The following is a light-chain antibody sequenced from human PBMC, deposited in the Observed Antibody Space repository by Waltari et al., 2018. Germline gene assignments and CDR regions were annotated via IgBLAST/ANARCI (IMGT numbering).Light chain of an antibody. CDR1: QSVSSN. V-gene: IGKV3-15*01. CDR2: GAS. CDR3: QQYNNWPPLT. J-gene: IGKJ4*01. Sequence: EIVMTQSPATLSVSTGERATISCRASQSVSSNLAWYQQKPGQAPRLLIYGASTRATGIPARFSGSGSGTEFTLTISSLQSEDFAVYYCQQYNNWPPLTFGGGTKVEIK.